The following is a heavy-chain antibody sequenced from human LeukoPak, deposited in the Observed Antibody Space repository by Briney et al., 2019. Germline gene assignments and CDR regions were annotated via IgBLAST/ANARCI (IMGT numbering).Heavy chain of an antibody. CDR3: AREAAAGRDAFDI. V-gene: IGHV3-30-3*01. CDR2: ISYDGSNK. J-gene: IGHJ3*02. CDR1: GFTFSSYA. D-gene: IGHD6-13*01. Sequence: GGSLRLSCAASGFTFSSYAMYWVRQAPGKGLEWVAVISYDGSNKYYADSVKGRFTISRDNSKNTLYLQMNSLRAEDTAVYYCAREAAAGRDAFDIWGQGTMVTVSS.